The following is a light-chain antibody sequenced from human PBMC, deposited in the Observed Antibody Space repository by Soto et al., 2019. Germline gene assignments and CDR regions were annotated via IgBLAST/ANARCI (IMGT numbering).Light chain of an antibody. Sequence: EVVLTQSPGTLSLSPGERATLCCRASRSVSSSYLVWYQQKPGQAPRLLIYGASSRATGIPDRFSGSGSGTDFTLTISRLEPEDFALYYCQQYGRSAMYTFGQGTKVEI. CDR3: QQYGRSAMYT. V-gene: IGKV3-20*01. CDR1: RSVSSSY. J-gene: IGKJ2*01. CDR2: GAS.